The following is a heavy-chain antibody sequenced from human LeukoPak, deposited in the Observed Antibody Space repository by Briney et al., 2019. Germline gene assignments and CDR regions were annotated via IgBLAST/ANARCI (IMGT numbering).Heavy chain of an antibody. V-gene: IGHV3-66*01. CDR1: GITVSSNY. CDR2: IYSGGST. J-gene: IGHJ3*02. CDR3: ANLITMIVVVINRDAFDI. Sequence: GGSLRLSCAASGITVSSNYMSWVRQAPGKGLEWVSVIYSGGSTYYADSVKGRFTISRDNSKNTLYLQMNSLRAEDTAVYYCANLITMIVVVINRDAFDIWGQGTMVTVSS. D-gene: IGHD3-22*01.